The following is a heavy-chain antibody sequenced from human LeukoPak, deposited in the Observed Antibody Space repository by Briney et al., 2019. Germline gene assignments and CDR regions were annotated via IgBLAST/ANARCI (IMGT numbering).Heavy chain of an antibody. V-gene: IGHV3-53*01. CDR2: IYSGGST. Sequence: GGSLRLSCAASGFTVSSNYMSWVRQAPGKGLEWVSVIYSGGSTYYADSVKGRFTISRDNSKNTLYLQMNSLRAEDTAVYYCAKPNWGSTPSEDYWGQGTLVTVSS. CDR1: GFTVSSNY. D-gene: IGHD7-27*01. CDR3: AKPNWGSTPSEDY. J-gene: IGHJ4*02.